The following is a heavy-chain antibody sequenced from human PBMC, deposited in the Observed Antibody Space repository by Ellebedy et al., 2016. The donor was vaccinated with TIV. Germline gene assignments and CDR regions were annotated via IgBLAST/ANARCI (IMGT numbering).Heavy chain of an antibody. J-gene: IGHJ6*02. D-gene: IGHD4-17*01. Sequence: SETLSLXXTVSDVSISSHYWSWIRQPPGKGLEWIGYISYSGNTNYNPSLKSRATISVDTSKNQFSLKLNSMTAADTAIYYCARDRPETYGDYPSHYYGMDVWGQGTTVTVSS. CDR3: ARDRPETYGDYPSHYYGMDV. CDR1: DVSISSHY. CDR2: ISYSGNT. V-gene: IGHV4-59*11.